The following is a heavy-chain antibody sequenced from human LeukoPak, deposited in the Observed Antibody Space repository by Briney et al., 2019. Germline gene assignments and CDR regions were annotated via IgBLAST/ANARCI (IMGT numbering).Heavy chain of an antibody. J-gene: IGHJ4*02. Sequence: GGSLRLSCAASGFTFSSYAMSWVRQAPGKGREWVSAISGSGGSTYYADSVKGRFTISRDNSKNRLYLQMNSLRAEDTAVYYCAKVRGSYYRDYFDYWGQGTLVTVSS. CDR2: ISGSGGST. CDR1: GFTFSSYA. V-gene: IGHV3-23*01. D-gene: IGHD1-26*01. CDR3: AKVRGSYYRDYFDY.